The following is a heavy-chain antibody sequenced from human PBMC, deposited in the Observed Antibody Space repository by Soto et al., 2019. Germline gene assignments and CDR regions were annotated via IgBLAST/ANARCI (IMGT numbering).Heavy chain of an antibody. Sequence: EVQLVESGGGLVKPGDSLRLSCAVSGLKFSDAWMNWVRQAPGKGLEWVGRIKSKGGGETKDYAAPVKSRFAISRDDARDTLYLQMNSRKIAYTAVYYCAWDNSGRFRTDPWGQGTLVTVS. V-gene: IGHV3-15*07. CDR2: IKSKGGGETK. J-gene: IGHJ5*02. D-gene: IGHD1-26*01. CDR3: AWDNSGRFRTDP. CDR1: GLKFSDAW.